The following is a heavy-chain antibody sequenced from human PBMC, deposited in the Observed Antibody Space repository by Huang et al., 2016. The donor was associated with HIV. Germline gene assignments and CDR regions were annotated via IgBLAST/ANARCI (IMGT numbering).Heavy chain of an antibody. CDR2: IIPIVGTP. Sequence: QVQLVQSGAEVKTPGSSVKVSCKASGGTFSKYALSWVRQAPGQGLEWMGGIIPIVGTPNYARKFQGRVTMTADDSTSTTDVEVSSLRSEDTALYYCARGQLGSYGDYDVLYWGQGTLVTVSS. CDR1: GGTFSKYA. J-gene: IGHJ4*02. V-gene: IGHV1-69*13. CDR3: ARGQLGSYGDYDVLY. D-gene: IGHD4-17*01.